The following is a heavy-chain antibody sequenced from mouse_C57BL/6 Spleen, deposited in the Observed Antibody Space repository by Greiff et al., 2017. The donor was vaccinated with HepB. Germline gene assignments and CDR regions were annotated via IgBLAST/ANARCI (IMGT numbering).Heavy chain of an antibody. CDR3: ARDDYSNFHYYAMDY. J-gene: IGHJ4*01. CDR2: ISYDGSN. Sequence: EVKLMESGPGLVKPSQSLSLTCSVTGYSITSGYYWNWIRQFPGNKLEWMGYISYDGSNNYNPSLKNRISITRDTSKNQFFLKLNSVTTEDTATYYCARDDYSNFHYYAMDYWGQGTSVTVSS. CDR1: GYSITSGYY. V-gene: IGHV3-6*01. D-gene: IGHD2-5*01.